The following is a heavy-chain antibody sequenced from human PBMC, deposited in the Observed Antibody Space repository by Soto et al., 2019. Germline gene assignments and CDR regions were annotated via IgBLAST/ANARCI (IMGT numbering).Heavy chain of an antibody. J-gene: IGHJ6*02. Sequence: GASVKVSCKASGYTFTSYGISWVRQAPGQGLEWMGWISAYNGNTNYAQKLQGRVTMTTDTSTSTAYMELRSLRSDDTAVYYCARDRLAAAGTKTYYYYYGMDVWGQGTTVTVSS. D-gene: IGHD6-13*01. CDR1: GYTFTSYG. V-gene: IGHV1-18*01. CDR2: ISAYNGNT. CDR3: ARDRLAAAGTKTYYYYYGMDV.